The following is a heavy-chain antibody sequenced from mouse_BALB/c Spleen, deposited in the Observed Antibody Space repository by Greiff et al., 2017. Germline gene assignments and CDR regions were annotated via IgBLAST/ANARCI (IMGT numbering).Heavy chain of an antibody. J-gene: IGHJ2*01. CDR3: ARDDGYYFDD. D-gene: IGHD2-3*01. V-gene: IGHV1S135*01. CDR2: IDPYNGGT. CDR1: GYSFTGYN. Sequence: VQLKESGPELGKPGASVKISCKASGYSFTGYNMYWVKQSHRKSLEWIGYIDPYNGGTSYNQKSKGKATLTVDKSSSTAYMHLNSLTSEDSAIYYCARDDGYYFDDWGQGTTLTVSS.